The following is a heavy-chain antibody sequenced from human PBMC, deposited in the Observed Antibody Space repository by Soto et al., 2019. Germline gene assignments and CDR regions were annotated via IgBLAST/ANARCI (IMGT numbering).Heavy chain of an antibody. CDR2: IYYSGST. D-gene: IGHD3-3*01. CDR3: ARYYDFWSGYYTAWFDP. Sequence: ETLSLTCTVSGGSISSYYWSWIRQPPGKGLEWIGYIYYSGSTNYNPSLKSRVTISVDTSKNQFSLKLSSVTAADTAVYYCARYYDFWSGYYTAWFDPWGQGTLVTVSS. J-gene: IGHJ5*02. CDR1: GGSISSYY. V-gene: IGHV4-59*01.